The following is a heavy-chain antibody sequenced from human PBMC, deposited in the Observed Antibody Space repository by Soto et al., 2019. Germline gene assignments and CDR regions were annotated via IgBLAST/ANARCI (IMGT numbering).Heavy chain of an antibody. V-gene: IGHV4-59*12. D-gene: IGHD3-10*01. Sequence: SETLSLTCTVSGGSINNYYWSWIRQPPGKGLEWIAYISYSGHTHYSPSLESRATISVDTSKNQFSLKLSSVTAADTAVYYCARGGMITMVRGVINDYWGQGTLVTVSS. CDR1: GGSINNYY. CDR2: ISYSGHT. CDR3: ARGGMITMVRGVINDY. J-gene: IGHJ4*02.